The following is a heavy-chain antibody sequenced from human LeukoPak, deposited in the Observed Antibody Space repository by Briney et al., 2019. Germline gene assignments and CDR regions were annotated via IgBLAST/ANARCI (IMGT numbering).Heavy chain of an antibody. CDR1: GFTFSGYS. Sequence: GGSLRLSCAASGFTFSGYSMPWVGQAPGKGREWVSYITSSGSTRYYADSVKGRFTISRDNAKNSLFLQLNSLRAEDTAVYFCARDFSGGNLDYWGQGTLVTVAS. CDR3: ARDFSGGNLDY. V-gene: IGHV3-48*04. J-gene: IGHJ4*02. D-gene: IGHD6-25*01. CDR2: ITSSGSTR.